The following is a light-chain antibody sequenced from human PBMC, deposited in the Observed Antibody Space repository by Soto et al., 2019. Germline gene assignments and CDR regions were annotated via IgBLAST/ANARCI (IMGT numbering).Light chain of an antibody. V-gene: IGKV3D-20*02. Sequence: ETVLTQSPGTLSLSPWERATLSCRASQSISTGYLAWYQQKPGQAPRLLIYGSSSRATGIPDRFSGSGSGTDFTLTISSLEPEDFAVYYCQQRSIWPLTFGQGTRLEIK. CDR1: QSISTGY. CDR2: GSS. CDR3: QQRSIWPLT. J-gene: IGKJ5*01.